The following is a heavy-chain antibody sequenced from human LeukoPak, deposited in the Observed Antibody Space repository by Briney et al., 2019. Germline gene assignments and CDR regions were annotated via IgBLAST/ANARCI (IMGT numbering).Heavy chain of an antibody. D-gene: IGHD2-2*01. V-gene: IGHV3-43*01. CDR1: GFTVDDYT. Sequence: PGGSLRLSCAASGFTVDDYTMHWVRQAPGKGLEWVSLINWDGSSSYYAESVKGRFTISRDNSKNSLYLQMNSLRTEDTALYYCAKGDLGYCSSTSCYVDPRGEALPYYYYGMDVWGQGTTVTVSS. J-gene: IGHJ6*02. CDR3: AKGDLGYCSSTSCYVDPRGEALPYYYYGMDV. CDR2: INWDGSSS.